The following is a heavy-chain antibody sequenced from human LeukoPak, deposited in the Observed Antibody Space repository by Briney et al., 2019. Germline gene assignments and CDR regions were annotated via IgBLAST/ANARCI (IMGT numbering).Heavy chain of an antibody. Sequence: PGGSLRLSCAASGFTFSSYAMSWVRQAPGKGLEWVSAISGSGGSTYYADSVKGRFTISRDNSKNTLYLQINSLRAEDTAVYYWGRDRDPGKNDSGGFRGENAFDIGAKGKMATVSS. J-gene: IGHJ3*02. CDR2: ISGSGGST. CDR3: GRDRDPGKNDSGGFRGENAFDI. D-gene: IGHD3-22*01. V-gene: IGHV3-23*01. CDR1: GFTFSSYA.